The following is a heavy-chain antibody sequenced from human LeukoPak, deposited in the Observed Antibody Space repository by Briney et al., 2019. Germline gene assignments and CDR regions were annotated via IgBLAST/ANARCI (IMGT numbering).Heavy chain of an antibody. CDR1: GYTFINYG. D-gene: IGHD2-15*01. Sequence: ASVKVSCKASGYTFINYGISWVRQAPGQGLEWVGWISIYNGKTNYAQKFQGRVSMTTDTSTSTAYMELRSLRSDDTAVYYCVRENRYCSGGSCYSAASDDAFDIWGQGTMVTVSS. V-gene: IGHV1-18*01. CDR2: ISIYNGKT. J-gene: IGHJ3*02. CDR3: VRENRYCSGGSCYSAASDDAFDI.